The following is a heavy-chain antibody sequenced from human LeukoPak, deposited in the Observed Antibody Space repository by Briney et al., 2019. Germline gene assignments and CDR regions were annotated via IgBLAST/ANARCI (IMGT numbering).Heavy chain of an antibody. CDR2: IYYSGST. D-gene: IGHD6-13*01. V-gene: IGHV4-59*01. Sequence: SETLSLTCTVSGGSTSSYYWSWIRQPPGKGLEWIGYIYYSGSTNYNPSLKSRVTISVDTSKNQFSLKLTSVTAADTAVYYCARDTSSWPTLEYWGQGTLVAVSS. J-gene: IGHJ4*02. CDR3: ARDTSSWPTLEY. CDR1: GGSTSSYY.